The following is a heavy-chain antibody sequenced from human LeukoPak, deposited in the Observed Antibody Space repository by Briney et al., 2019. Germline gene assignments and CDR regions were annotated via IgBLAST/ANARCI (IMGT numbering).Heavy chain of an antibody. CDR3: ARDSGYYDSSGYYPLHDAFDI. J-gene: IGHJ3*02. Sequence: PGGSLRLSCAASGFTFSSHSMNWVRQAPGKGLEWVSSISSSSSYIYYADSVKGRFTISRDNAKNSLYLQMNSLRAEDTAVYYCARDSGYYDSSGYYPLHDAFDIWGQGTMVTVSS. CDR2: ISSSSSYI. V-gene: IGHV3-21*01. D-gene: IGHD3-22*01. CDR1: GFTFSSHS.